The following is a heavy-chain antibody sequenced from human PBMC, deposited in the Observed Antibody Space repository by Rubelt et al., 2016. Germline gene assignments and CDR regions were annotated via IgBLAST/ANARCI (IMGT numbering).Heavy chain of an antibody. Sequence: QVELVESGGGVVQPGRSLRLSCAASGFTFINYVMHWVRQAPGKGLEWVAVISYDGSNYYYADSVKGRFTISRDNSKKTLYLKMTSLRAEETANYYCARELGYTRGSYLFMHAFDIWGQGTVVTVSS. V-gene: IGHV3-30*04. CDR3: ARELGYTRGSYLFMHAFDI. CDR1: GFTFINYV. J-gene: IGHJ3*02. CDR2: ISYDGSNY. D-gene: IGHD6-19*01.